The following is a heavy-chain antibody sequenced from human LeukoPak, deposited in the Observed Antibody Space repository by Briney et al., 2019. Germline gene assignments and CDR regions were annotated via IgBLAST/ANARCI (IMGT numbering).Heavy chain of an antibody. CDR3: ARTGSGYYPVDY. Sequence: PSETLSLTCTVSGGSIISYYWSWIRQPPGKGLEWIGYIYYSGSTNYNPSLKSRVTISVDTPKNQFSLKVSSVTAADTAVYYCARTGSGYYPVDYWGQGTLVTVSS. V-gene: IGHV4-59*01. J-gene: IGHJ4*02. CDR1: GGSIISYY. CDR2: IYYSGST. D-gene: IGHD3-3*01.